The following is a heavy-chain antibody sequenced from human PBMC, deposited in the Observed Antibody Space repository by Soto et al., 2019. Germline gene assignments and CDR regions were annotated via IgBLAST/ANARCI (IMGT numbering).Heavy chain of an antibody. CDR1: GYSFTNYG. CDR3: ARGRDDNSWSSAEYFRR. J-gene: IGHJ1*01. CDR2: ISAYNGNT. Sequence: QVQLVQSGTEVKKPGASVKVSCKASGYSFTNYGINWVRQAPGQGLEWMGWISAYNGNTNYAQKFQGRVTMTTDTSTTTVYMELRSLRSDDTAVYYCARGRDDNSWSSAEYFRRWGQGTLVTVSS. V-gene: IGHV1-18*01. D-gene: IGHD6-13*01.